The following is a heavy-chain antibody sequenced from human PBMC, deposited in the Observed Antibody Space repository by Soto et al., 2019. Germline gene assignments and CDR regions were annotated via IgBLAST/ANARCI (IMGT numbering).Heavy chain of an antibody. CDR3: ARVRGVIKYYYYMDV. CDR1: GFTFSSYA. CDR2: ISGSGGST. V-gene: IGHV3-23*01. D-gene: IGHD3-10*01. Sequence: GGSLRLSCAASGFTFSSYAMSWVRQAPGKGLEWVSAISGSGGSTYYADSVKGRFTISRDNSKNTLYLQMNSLRAEDTAVYYCARVRGVIKYYYYMDVWGKGTTVTVSS. J-gene: IGHJ6*03.